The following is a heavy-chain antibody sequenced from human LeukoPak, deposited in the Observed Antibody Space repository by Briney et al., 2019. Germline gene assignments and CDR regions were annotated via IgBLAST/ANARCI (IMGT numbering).Heavy chain of an antibody. D-gene: IGHD2-15*01. CDR3: ARAQGYCSGGSCYGIDY. V-gene: IGHV4-59*12. Sequence: PSETLSLTCTVSGGSISTYYWSWIRQPPGKGLEWIGYIYYDGSTDYKPSLKSRVTISVDTSKNQFSLKLSSVTAADTAVYYCARAQGYCSGGSCYGIDYWGQGTLVTVSS. J-gene: IGHJ4*02. CDR1: GGSISTYY. CDR2: IYYDGST.